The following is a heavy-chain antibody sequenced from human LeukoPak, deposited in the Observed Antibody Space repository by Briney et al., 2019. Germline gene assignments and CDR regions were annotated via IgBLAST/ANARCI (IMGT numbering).Heavy chain of an antibody. CDR1: GFTFSSYA. Sequence: GGSLRLSCAASGFTFSSYAMSWVRQAPGKGLEWVSAISGSGGSTYYADSVKGRFTISRDNSKNTLNLQMNSLRAEDTAVYYCAKVSDYDFWSGTRTFDYWGQGTLVTVSS. CDR2: ISGSGGST. CDR3: AKVSDYDFWSGTRTFDY. V-gene: IGHV3-23*01. D-gene: IGHD3-3*01. J-gene: IGHJ4*02.